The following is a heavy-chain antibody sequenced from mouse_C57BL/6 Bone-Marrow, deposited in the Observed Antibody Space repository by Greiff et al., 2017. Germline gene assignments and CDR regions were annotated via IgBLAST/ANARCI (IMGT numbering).Heavy chain of an antibody. J-gene: IGHJ1*03. CDR2: IYPGSGST. Sequence: VQLQQPGAELVKPGASVKMSCKASGYTFTSYWITWVKQRPGQGLEWIGDIYPGSGSTNYNKKFKSKATLTVDTSSSTAYMQLSSLTSEDAAVYYSAREGVDWDVLWYCEVGDTGNTVTVTS. D-gene: IGHD4-1*01. V-gene: IGHV1-55*01. CDR1: GYTFTSYW. CDR3: AREGVDWDVLWYCEV.